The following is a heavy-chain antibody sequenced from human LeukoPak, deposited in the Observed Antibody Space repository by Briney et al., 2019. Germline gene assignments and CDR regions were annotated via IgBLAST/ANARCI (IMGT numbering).Heavy chain of an antibody. CDR3: AKEWTDGSSGWYSYEH. CDR2: ISGSGGST. Sequence: GGSLRLSCAASGFTFSSYVMHWVRQAPGKGLEWVSAISGSGGSTYYVDSVKGRFTISRDNSKNTLYLQMNSLRAEDTAIYYCAKEWTDGSSGWYSYEHWGQGTLVTVSS. CDR1: GFTFSSYV. J-gene: IGHJ4*02. D-gene: IGHD6-19*01. V-gene: IGHV3-23*01.